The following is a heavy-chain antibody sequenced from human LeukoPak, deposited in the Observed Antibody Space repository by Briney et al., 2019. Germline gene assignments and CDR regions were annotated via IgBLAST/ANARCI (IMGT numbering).Heavy chain of an antibody. J-gene: IGHJ1*01. Sequence: ASVKVSCKASGYTFTGYYMHWVRQAPGQGLEWMGWINPNSGGTNYAQKFQGRVTMTRNTSISTAYMELSRLRSDDTAVYYCARGYYYGSGSPKDWGQGTLVTVSS. CDR3: ARGYYYGSGSPKD. V-gene: IGHV1-2*02. CDR1: GYTFTGYY. CDR2: INPNSGGT. D-gene: IGHD3-10*01.